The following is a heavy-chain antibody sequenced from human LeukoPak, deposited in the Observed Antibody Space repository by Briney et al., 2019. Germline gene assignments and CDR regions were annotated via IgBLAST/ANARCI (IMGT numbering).Heavy chain of an antibody. V-gene: IGHV7-4-1*02. CDR2: INTNTGNP. D-gene: IGHD2-2*01. CDR3: ARDRKPIVVVPAAKYNWFDP. Sequence: ASVKVSCKASGYTFTSYAMNWVRQAPGQGLEWMGWINTNTGNPTYAQGFTGRFVFSLDTSVSTAYLQISSLKAEGTAVYYCARDRKPIVVVPAAKYNWFDPWGQGTLVTVSS. CDR1: GYTFTSYA. J-gene: IGHJ5*02.